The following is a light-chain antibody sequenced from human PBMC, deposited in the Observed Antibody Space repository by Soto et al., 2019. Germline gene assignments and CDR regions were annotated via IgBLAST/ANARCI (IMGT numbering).Light chain of an antibody. CDR2: GAS. V-gene: IGKV1-39*01. CDR1: QSISTS. CDR3: QESHSFLWGT. J-gene: IGKJ1*01. Sequence: DIQMTQSPSSLSASVGDRVTITCRTSQSISTSLNWYQRKPGKAPKILIYGASSLHNGVPSRFSGGGSGTDFTLTISSLQLEDFANYYCQESHSFLWGTFGPGTKV.